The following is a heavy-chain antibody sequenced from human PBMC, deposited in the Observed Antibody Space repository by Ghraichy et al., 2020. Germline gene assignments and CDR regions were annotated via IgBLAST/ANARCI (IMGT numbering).Heavy chain of an antibody. D-gene: IGHD1-26*01. J-gene: IGHJ4*02. CDR1: GFTFSSYA. V-gene: IGHV3-23*01. CDR2: ISGSGGST. Sequence: LSLTCAASGFTFSSYAMSWVRQAPGKGLEWVSAISGSGGSTYYADSVKGRFTISRDNSKNTLYLQMNSLRAEDTAVYYCAKSSGVALAPPFDYWGQGTLVTVSS. CDR3: AKSSGVALAPPFDY.